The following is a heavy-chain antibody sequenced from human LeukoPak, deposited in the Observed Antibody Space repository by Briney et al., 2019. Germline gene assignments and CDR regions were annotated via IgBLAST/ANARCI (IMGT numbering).Heavy chain of an antibody. CDR1: GGSISTYY. Sequence: KPSETLSLTCTVSGGSISTYYWNWIRQPPGKGLELIGYVYHTGRTHYNPSLKSRVSISVDTSKNQFSLEVSSITAADTAVYFCARGDFSSGSPAHWGQGILVPVSS. V-gene: IGHV4-59*01. J-gene: IGHJ4*02. D-gene: IGHD3-3*01. CDR3: ARGDFSSGSPAH. CDR2: VYHTGRT.